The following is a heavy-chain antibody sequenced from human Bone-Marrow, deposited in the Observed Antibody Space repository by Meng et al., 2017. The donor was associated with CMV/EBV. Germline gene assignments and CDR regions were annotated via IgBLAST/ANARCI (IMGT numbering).Heavy chain of an antibody. J-gene: IGHJ6*02. CDR3: ARASSSSYYGMDV. V-gene: IGHV3-7*01. Sequence: GGSLRLSCAASGFTFSSYWMSWVRQAPGKGLEWVANIKQDGSEKYYVDSVKGRFTISRDNAKNSLYLQMNSQRAEDTAVYYCARASSSSYYGMDVRGQGTTVTVSS. CDR2: IKQDGSEK. D-gene: IGHD6-13*01. CDR1: GFTFSSYW.